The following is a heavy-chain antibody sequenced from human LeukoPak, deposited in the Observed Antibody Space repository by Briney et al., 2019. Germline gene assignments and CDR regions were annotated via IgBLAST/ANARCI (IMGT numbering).Heavy chain of an antibody. CDR3: ARTREGDYGDYFDY. CDR1: GDSISSYY. CDR2: IYYSGDT. V-gene: IGHV4-59*08. J-gene: IGHJ4*02. D-gene: IGHD4-17*01. Sequence: SETLSLTCTVSGDSISSYYWGWIRQPPGKGLEWVGYIYYSGDTNYNPSLKTRVTMSVDTSKNQISLKLTSVTAADTAVYYCARTREGDYGDYFDYWGQGTPVTVSS.